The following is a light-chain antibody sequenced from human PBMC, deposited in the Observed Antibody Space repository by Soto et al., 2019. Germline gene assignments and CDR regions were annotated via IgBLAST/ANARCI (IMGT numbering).Light chain of an antibody. V-gene: IGKV1-9*01. Sequence: IQLTQSPSSLSASVGDRVAITCRASQDIYIYLAWYQQEPGKAPKLLIHAASTLQSGVPSRFSGSGSGTDFTLIISSLQPEAFATYYCQQVYAYPSTFGGGTKADIK. J-gene: IGKJ4*01. CDR3: QQVYAYPST. CDR1: QDIYIY. CDR2: AAS.